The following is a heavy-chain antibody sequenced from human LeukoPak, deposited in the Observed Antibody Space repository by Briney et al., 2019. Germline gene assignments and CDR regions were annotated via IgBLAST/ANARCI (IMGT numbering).Heavy chain of an antibody. CDR1: GYTFTSYY. J-gene: IGHJ6*03. V-gene: IGHV1-18*04. CDR2: ISAYNGNT. D-gene: IGHD3-22*01. Sequence: ASVKVSCKASGYTFTSYYMHWVRQAPGQGLEWMGWISAYNGNTNYAQKLQGRVTMTTDTSTSTAYMELRSLRSDDTAVYYCARHFSSGYFYYYYYMDVWGKGTTVTISS. CDR3: ARHFSSGYFYYYYYMDV.